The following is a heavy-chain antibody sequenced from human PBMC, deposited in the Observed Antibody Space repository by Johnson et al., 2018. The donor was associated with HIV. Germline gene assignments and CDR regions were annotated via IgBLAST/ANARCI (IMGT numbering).Heavy chain of an antibody. CDR2: IKLDGSEK. J-gene: IGHJ3*02. V-gene: IGHV3-7*01. D-gene: IGHD6-19*01. CDR3: ARGAVAAGLGAFDI. CDR1: GFTFSSYW. Sequence: EVQLVESGGGLVQPGGSLRLSCAASGFTFSSYWMSWVRQAPGKGLEWVANIKLDGSEKYYVDSVRGRFTISRDNAKNSLYLQMNSLRAEDTAVYYCARGAVAAGLGAFDIWGQGTMVTVS.